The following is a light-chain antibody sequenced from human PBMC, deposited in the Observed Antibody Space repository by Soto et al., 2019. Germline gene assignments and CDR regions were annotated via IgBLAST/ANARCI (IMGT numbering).Light chain of an antibody. CDR1: SSDIGGYNY. Sequence: QSALTQPASVSGSPGQSITISCTGTSSDIGGYNYVSWYQQHPGKAPKLMIYEVNNRPSGVSNRFSGSKSGNTASLSISGLQAEDEADYYCSSYTSSSVLFGGGTKVTVL. CDR2: EVN. J-gene: IGLJ2*01. V-gene: IGLV2-14*01. CDR3: SSYTSSSVL.